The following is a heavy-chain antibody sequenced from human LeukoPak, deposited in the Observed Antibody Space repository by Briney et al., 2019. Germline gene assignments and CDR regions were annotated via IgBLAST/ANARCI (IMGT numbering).Heavy chain of an antibody. J-gene: IGHJ5*01. CDR2: ISDDGSKK. D-gene: IGHD4-17*01. Sequence: PGGSLTLSCVASGFTFRSYAMHWVRQAPGKGLEWVALISDDGSKKYNADSVKGRFAISRDNSKNTLHLQMSRLRVEDTAVYYCAKDEGYGYFVGWLDSWGQGTLVTVSS. CDR1: GFTFRSYA. CDR3: AKDEGYGYFVGWLDS. V-gene: IGHV3-30*18.